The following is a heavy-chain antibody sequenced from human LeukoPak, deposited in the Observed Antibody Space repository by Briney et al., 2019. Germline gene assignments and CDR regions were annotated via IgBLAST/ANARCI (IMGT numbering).Heavy chain of an antibody. CDR3: ARGRPGVFDY. V-gene: IGHV4-31*03. J-gene: IGHJ4*02. Sequence: SETLSLTCTVSGGSISSGGYYWSWIRQHPGKGLEWIGYIYYSGSTYYNPSLKSRVTISVDTSKNQFSLKLSSVTAADTAVYYCARGRPGVFDYWGQGTLVTVSS. CDR2: IYYSGST. CDR1: GGSISSGGYY.